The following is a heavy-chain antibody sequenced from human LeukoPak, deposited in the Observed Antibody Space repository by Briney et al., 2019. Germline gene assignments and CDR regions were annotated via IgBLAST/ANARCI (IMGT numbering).Heavy chain of an antibody. Sequence: SETLSLTCTVSGGSISSYYWSWIRQPPGKGLEWIGYIYYSGSTNYNPSLKSRVTISVDTSKNQFSLKLSSVTAADTAVYYCASLGPDRYSGSYFNYWGQGTLDTVSS. V-gene: IGHV4-59*01. CDR1: GGSISSYY. CDR3: ASLGPDRYSGSYFNY. CDR2: IYYSGST. J-gene: IGHJ4*02. D-gene: IGHD1-26*01.